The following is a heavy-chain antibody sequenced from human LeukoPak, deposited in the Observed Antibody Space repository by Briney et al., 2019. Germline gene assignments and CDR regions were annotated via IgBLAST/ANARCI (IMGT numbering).Heavy chain of an antibody. D-gene: IGHD2-15*01. CDR1: GFTFSSYS. CDR3: ARSGLNRFDY. CDR2: ISSSSSYI. J-gene: IGHJ4*02. Sequence: GGSLRLSCAASGFTFSSYSMNWVRQAPGKGLEWVSSISSSSSYIYYADSVKGRFTISRDNAKNSLYLQMNSLRAEDTAAYYCARSGLNRFDYWGQGTLVTVSS. V-gene: IGHV3-21*04.